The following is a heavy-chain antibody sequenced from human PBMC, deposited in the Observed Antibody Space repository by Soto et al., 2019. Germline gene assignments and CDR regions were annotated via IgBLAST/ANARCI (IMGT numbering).Heavy chain of an antibody. Sequence: PSETLSLTCAVSGGSISSSKWWHFVRQSPSKVLEWIGEIHHTGSTNYNPSLKSRVTLSVDKSKNQFSLRLASLTAADTAVYYCVKFDYDYYALDVWGQGTTVTVSS. D-gene: IGHD3-10*01. CDR1: GGSISSSKW. CDR3: VKFDYDYYALDV. CDR2: IHHTGST. J-gene: IGHJ6*02. V-gene: IGHV4-4*02.